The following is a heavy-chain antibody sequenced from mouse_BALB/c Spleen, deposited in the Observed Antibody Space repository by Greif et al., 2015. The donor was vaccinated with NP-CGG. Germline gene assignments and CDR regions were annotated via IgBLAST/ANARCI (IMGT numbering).Heavy chain of an antibody. CDR1: GFTFSSYG. V-gene: IGHV5-6*01. J-gene: IGHJ4*01. D-gene: IGHD2-1*01. CDR3: ARHGDYGNFHYYAMDY. CDR2: ISSGGSYT. Sequence: EVKLMESGGDLVKPGGSLKLSCAASGFTFSSYGMSWVRQTPDKRLEWVATISSGGSYTYYPDSVKGRFTISRDNAKNTLYLQMSSLKSEDTAMYYCARHGDYGNFHYYAMDYWGQGTSVTVPS.